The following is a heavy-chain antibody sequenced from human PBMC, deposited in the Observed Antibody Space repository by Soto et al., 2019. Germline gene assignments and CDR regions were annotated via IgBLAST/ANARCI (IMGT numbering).Heavy chain of an antibody. CDR1: GFTFSDYS. D-gene: IGHD1-7*01. CDR2: ITSSSAFL. Sequence: GGSLRLSCAASGFTFSDYSMNWVRQAPGKGLEWVSSITSSSAFLYYADSLKGRFTISRDNARNSLYLQMHSLRAEDTAVYYCARETASATTNLDYWGQGTQVTVSS. V-gene: IGHV3-21*01. J-gene: IGHJ4*02. CDR3: ARETASATTNLDY.